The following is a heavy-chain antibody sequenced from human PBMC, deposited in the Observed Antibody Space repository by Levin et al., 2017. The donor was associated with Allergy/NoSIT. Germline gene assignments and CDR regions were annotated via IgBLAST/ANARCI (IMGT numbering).Heavy chain of an antibody. CDR2: IKQDGSEK. CDR1: GFTFSNHW. D-gene: IGHD3-22*01. CDR3: VRGLGWLLVY. J-gene: IGHJ4*02. Sequence: GESLKISCAASGFTFSNHWMSWVRQAPGKGLEWVAIIKQDGSEKHYVDSVKGRFTISRDNAKDSLYLQMDSLRAEDTAVYYCVRGLGWLLVYWGQGTPVTVSS. V-gene: IGHV3-7*03.